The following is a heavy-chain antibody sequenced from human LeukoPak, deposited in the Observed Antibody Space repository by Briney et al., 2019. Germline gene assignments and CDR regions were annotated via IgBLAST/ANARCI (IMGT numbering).Heavy chain of an antibody. V-gene: IGHV4-30-4*01. Sequence: PSETLSLTCTVSGGSISSGDYYWSWIRQPPGKGLEWIGYIYYSGSTYYNPSLKSRVTISVDTSKNQFSLKLSSVTAAVTAVYYCAREPAPTGGDYWFDPWGQGTLVTVSS. J-gene: IGHJ5*02. CDR2: IYYSGST. D-gene: IGHD4-17*01. CDR3: AREPAPTGGDYWFDP. CDR1: GGSISSGDYY.